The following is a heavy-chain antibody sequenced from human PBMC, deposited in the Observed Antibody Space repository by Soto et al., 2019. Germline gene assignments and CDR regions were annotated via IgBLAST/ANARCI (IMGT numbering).Heavy chain of an antibody. Sequence: GASVKVSCKASGYTFTSYGISWVRQAPGQGLEWMGWISAYNGNTNYAQKLQGRVTMTTDTSTSTAYMELRSLRSDDTAVYYCARDFNDFWSGYYPDYLGQGTLVTVSS. CDR3: ARDFNDFWSGYYPDY. CDR1: GYTFTSYG. D-gene: IGHD3-3*01. V-gene: IGHV1-18*01. CDR2: ISAYNGNT. J-gene: IGHJ4*02.